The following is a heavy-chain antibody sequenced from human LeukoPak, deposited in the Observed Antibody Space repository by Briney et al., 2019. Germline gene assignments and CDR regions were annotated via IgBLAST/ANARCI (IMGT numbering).Heavy chain of an antibody. CDR2: IRYDGSNK. Sequence: PGGSLRLSCAASGFTFSSYGMHWVRQAPGKGLEWVAFIRYDGSNKYYADSVKGRFTISRDNSKNTLYLQMNSLRAEDTAVYYCAKDLEDIVLVGAFDIWGQGTMVTVSS. D-gene: IGHD2-2*01. CDR3: AKDLEDIVLVGAFDI. CDR1: GFTFSSYG. J-gene: IGHJ3*02. V-gene: IGHV3-30*02.